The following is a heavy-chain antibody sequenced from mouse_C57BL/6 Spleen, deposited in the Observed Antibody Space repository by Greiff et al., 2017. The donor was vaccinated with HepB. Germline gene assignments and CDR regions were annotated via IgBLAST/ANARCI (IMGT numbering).Heavy chain of an antibody. CDR1: GFNIKDDY. CDR2: IDPENGDT. D-gene: IGHD2-3*01. CDR3: TTSDGYYPRLKFAY. J-gene: IGHJ3*01. V-gene: IGHV14-4*01. Sequence: EVQLQQSGAELVRPGASVKLSCTASGFNIKDDYMHWVKQRPEQGLEWIGWIDPENGDTEYASKFQGKATITADTSSNTAYLQLSSLTSEDTAVYYCTTSDGYYPRLKFAYWGQGTLVTVSA.